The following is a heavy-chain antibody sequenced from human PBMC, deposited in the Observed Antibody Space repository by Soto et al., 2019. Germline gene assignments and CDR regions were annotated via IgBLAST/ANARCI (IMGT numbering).Heavy chain of an antibody. J-gene: IGHJ4*02. CDR2: ISGKNGNT. V-gene: IGHV1-18*04. D-gene: IGHD5-12*01. CDR3: ARSDNYEYTGTFEN. CDR1: GYSFSDFG. Sequence: QVHLVQSGGELKKPGASVKVSCKASGYSFSDFGITWVRQAPGQGLEWMGWISGKNGNTNYAQKVQGRVTLTADTSTSTAYREMRALTSDDTGIYYCARSDNYEYTGTFENWGQGTPVNVSS.